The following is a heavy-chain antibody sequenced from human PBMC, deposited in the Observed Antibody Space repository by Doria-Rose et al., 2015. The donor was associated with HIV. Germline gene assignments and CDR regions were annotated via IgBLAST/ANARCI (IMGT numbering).Heavy chain of an antibody. CDR3: ARIKSSRWYHKYYFDF. D-gene: IGHD6-13*01. Sequence: QESGPVLVKPTETLTLTCTVSGVSLSSPGMGVSWIRQPPGKALEWLANIFSDEERSYKTSLKSRLTISRDTSKSQVVLTMTDMDPVDTATYYCARIKSSRWYHKYYFDFWGQGTLVIVSA. J-gene: IGHJ4*02. CDR1: GVSLSSPGMG. CDR2: IFSDEER. V-gene: IGHV2-26*01.